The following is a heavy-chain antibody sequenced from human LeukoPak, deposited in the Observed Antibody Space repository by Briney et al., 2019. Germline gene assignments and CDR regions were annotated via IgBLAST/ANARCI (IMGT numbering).Heavy chain of an antibody. CDR1: GGSISSYY. J-gene: IGHJ4*02. V-gene: IGHV3-23*01. D-gene: IGHD6-19*01. CDR2: ISGSGDST. Sequence: ETLSLTCTVSGGSISSYYWSWIRQPPGKGLEWVSTISGSGDSTYYADSVKGRFTISRDNSKNTLYLQMNSLRAEDTAVYYCAKSPDVAGTGRFDYWGQGTLVTVSS. CDR3: AKSPDVAGTGRFDY.